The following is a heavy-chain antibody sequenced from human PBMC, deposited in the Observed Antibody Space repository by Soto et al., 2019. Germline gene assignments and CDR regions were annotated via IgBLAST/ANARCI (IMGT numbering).Heavy chain of an antibody. CDR2: ISGYNGNT. CDR1: GYTFASYG. J-gene: IGHJ4*02. Sequence: ASVKVSCKASGYTFASYGINWVRQAPGQGLEWMGWISGYNGNTKYAQKFRGRVTMTTDTSTSTAYMELRGLRSDDTALYYCARDGIAARPTPDYWGQGTLVTVSS. V-gene: IGHV1-18*01. D-gene: IGHD6-6*01. CDR3: ARDGIAARPTPDY.